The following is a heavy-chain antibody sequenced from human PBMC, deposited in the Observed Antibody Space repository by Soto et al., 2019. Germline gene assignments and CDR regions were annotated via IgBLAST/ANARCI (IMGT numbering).Heavy chain of an antibody. D-gene: IGHD2-2*01. CDR3: ARSRYCSSTSCYPIDY. J-gene: IGHJ4*02. V-gene: IGHV5-51*01. CDR2: IYPGDSDT. CDR1: GYSFSSYW. Sequence: PGESLKISCKASGYSFSSYWIAWVRQMPGKGLEWMGIIYPGDSDTRYSPSFQGQVTISADKSISTAYLQWSSLKASDTAMYYCARSRYCSSTSCYPIDYWGQGTLVTVSS.